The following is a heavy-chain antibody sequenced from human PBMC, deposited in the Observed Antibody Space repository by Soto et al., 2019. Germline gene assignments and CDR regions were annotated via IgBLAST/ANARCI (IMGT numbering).Heavy chain of an antibody. CDR2: ISSSSSYI. Sequence: EVQLVESGGGLVKPGGSLRLSCAASGFTLSSYSMNWVRQAPGKGLEWVSSISSSSSYIYYADSVKGRFTISRDNAKNSLYLQMNSLRAEDTAVYYCARDSGTIFGVVRELWGQGTLVTVSS. J-gene: IGHJ4*02. V-gene: IGHV3-21*01. CDR3: ARDSGTIFGVVREL. D-gene: IGHD3-3*01. CDR1: GFTLSSYS.